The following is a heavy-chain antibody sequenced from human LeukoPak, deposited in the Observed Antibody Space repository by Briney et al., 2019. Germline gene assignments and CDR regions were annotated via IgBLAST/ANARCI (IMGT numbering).Heavy chain of an antibody. CDR2: IYYSGST. J-gene: IGHJ5*02. CDR1: GGSISSSSYY. CDR3: ATTTADCSTTSCYSTNWFDP. D-gene: IGHD2-2*01. V-gene: IGHV4-39*07. Sequence: SETLSLTCTVSGGSISSSSYYWGWIRQPPGKGLEWIGSIYYSGSTYYNPSLKSRVTISVDTSKNQFSLKLSSVTAADTAVYYCATTTADCSTTSCYSTNWFDPWGQGTLVTVSS.